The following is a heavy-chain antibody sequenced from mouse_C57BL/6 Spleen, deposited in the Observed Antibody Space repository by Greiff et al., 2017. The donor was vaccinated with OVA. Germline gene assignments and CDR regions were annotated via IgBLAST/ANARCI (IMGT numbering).Heavy chain of an antibody. D-gene: IGHD2-4*01. V-gene: IGHV1-22*01. CDR2: INPNNGGT. CDR1: GYTFTDYN. J-gene: IGHJ1*03. Sequence: EVQLQQSGPELVKPGASVKMSCKASGYTFTDYNMHWVKQSHGKSLEWIGYINPNNGGTSYNQKFKGKATLTVNKSSSTAYMELRSLTSEDSAVYYCARGGYYDYDYWYFDVWGTGTTVTVSS. CDR3: ARGGYYDYDYWYFDV.